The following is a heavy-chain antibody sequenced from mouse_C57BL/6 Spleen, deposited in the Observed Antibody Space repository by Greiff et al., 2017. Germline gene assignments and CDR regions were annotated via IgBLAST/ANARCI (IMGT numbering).Heavy chain of an antibody. CDR3: ARFFPYDLRWYLDV. D-gene: IGHD2-4*01. V-gene: IGHV1-50*01. Sequence: VQLQQPGAELVKPGASVKLSCKASGYTFTSYWMQWVKQRPGQGLEWIGEIDPSDSYTNYNQKFKGKATLTVDTSSSTAYMQLRSLTSEDSAVYYCARFFPYDLRWYLDVWGTGTTVTVSS. CDR1: GYTFTSYW. CDR2: IDPSDSYT. J-gene: IGHJ1*03.